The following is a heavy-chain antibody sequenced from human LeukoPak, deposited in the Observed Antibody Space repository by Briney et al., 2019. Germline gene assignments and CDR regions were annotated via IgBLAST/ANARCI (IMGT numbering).Heavy chain of an antibody. J-gene: IGHJ5*02. D-gene: IGHD6-19*01. CDR2: MNPNSGNT. Sequence: ASVKVSCKASGYTFTSYDINWVRQATGQGLEWMGWMNPNSGNTGYAQKFQGRVTMTRNTSISTAYMELSSLRSEDTAVYYCARLGDSSGWYEGYNWFDPCGQGTLVTVSS. CDR3: ARLGDSSGWYEGYNWFDP. V-gene: IGHV1-8*01. CDR1: GYTFTSYD.